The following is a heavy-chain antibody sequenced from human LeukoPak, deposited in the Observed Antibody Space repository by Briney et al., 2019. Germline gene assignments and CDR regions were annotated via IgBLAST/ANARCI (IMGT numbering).Heavy chain of an antibody. D-gene: IGHD2/OR15-2a*01. CDR3: SEGYFEPFDH. J-gene: IGHJ4*02. CDR1: GVSVSTSH. V-gene: IGHV4-59*02. Sequence: SETLSLTCTVSGVSVSTSHWNWIRHRPGKGLEWIGCLSYTGKTDYNPSLKSRVSISLGSSNNHFSLKLTSVTAADTAVYYCSEGYFEPFDHWGQGVLVTVSS. CDR2: LSYTGKT.